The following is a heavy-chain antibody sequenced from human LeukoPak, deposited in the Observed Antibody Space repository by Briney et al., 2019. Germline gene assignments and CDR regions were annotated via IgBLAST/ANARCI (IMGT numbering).Heavy chain of an antibody. CDR2: LRAGGPYGTEK. Sequence: PGGSLRLSCAASGFNFNTFIMHWVRQAPGKGLEWVTFLRAGGPYGTEKFYADSVKGRFTISRDNSKNTLYLQMNSLRAEDTAVYYCANTFTRFLEADYWGQGTLVTVSS. CDR3: ANTFTRFLEADY. J-gene: IGHJ4*02. CDR1: GFNFNTFI. V-gene: IGHV3-30*02. D-gene: IGHD3-3*01.